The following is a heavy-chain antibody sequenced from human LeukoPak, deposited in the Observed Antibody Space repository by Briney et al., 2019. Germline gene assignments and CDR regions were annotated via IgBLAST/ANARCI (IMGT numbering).Heavy chain of an antibody. CDR3: AKEGATFDYYYMDV. CDR1: GFTFSNYA. D-gene: IGHD2/OR15-2a*01. Sequence: GGSLRLSCAASGFTFSNYATNWVRQAPGKGLEWVSAISGSGGSTYYADSVKGRFTIFRDNSKNTLYLQMNSLRAEDTAVYYCAKEGATFDYYYMDVWGKGTTVTISS. V-gene: IGHV3-23*01. J-gene: IGHJ6*03. CDR2: ISGSGGST.